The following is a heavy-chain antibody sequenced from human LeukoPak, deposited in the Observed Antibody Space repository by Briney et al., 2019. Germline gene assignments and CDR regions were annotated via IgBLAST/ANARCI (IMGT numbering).Heavy chain of an antibody. D-gene: IGHD2-2*01. CDR1: GFTFSSYS. CDR2: ISSISNYI. V-gene: IGHV3-21*01. Sequence: GGSLRLFCAASGFTFSSYSMNWVRQAPGKGLEWVSSISSISNYIHYADSVKGRFTISRDNSKNTLYLQMNSLRAEDTAVYYCAKVPSDRLNKVPAAMQVVDYWGQGTLVTVSS. J-gene: IGHJ4*02. CDR3: AKVPSDRLNKVPAAMQVVDY.